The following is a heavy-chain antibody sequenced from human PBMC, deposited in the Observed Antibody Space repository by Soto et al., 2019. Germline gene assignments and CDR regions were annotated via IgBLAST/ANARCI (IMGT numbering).Heavy chain of an antibody. J-gene: IGHJ6*02. CDR1: GFTFSSYA. D-gene: IGHD5-12*01. CDR3: ARTGGIVATIFAYYYGMDV. Sequence: PGGSLRLSCAASGFTFSSYAMSWVRQAPGKGLEWVSAISGSGGSTYYADSVKGRFTISRDNSKNTLYLQMNSLRAEDTAVYYYARTGGIVATIFAYYYGMDVWGQGTTVTVSS. CDR2: ISGSGGST. V-gene: IGHV3-23*01.